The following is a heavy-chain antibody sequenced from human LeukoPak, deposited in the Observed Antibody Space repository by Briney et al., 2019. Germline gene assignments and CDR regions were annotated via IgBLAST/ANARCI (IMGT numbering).Heavy chain of an antibody. CDR1: GGTFSSYT. D-gene: IGHD6-6*01. Sequence: SVKVSCKASGGTFSSYTISWVRQAPGQGLEWMGRIIPILGIANYAQKFQGRVTITADKSTSTAYMELSSLRSEDTAVYYCARDKGLAPPHDPFDIWGQGTMVTVSS. CDR3: ARDKGLAPPHDPFDI. V-gene: IGHV1-69*04. CDR2: IIPILGIA. J-gene: IGHJ3*02.